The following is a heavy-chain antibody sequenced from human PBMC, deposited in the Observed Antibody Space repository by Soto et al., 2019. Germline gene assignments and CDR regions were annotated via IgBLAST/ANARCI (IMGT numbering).Heavy chain of an antibody. CDR1: GGTFSSYA. Sequence: SVKVSCKASGGTFSSYAISWVRQAPGQGLEWMGGIIPIFGTANYAQKFQGRVTITADESTSTAYMELSSLRSEDTAVYYCARGAYGSGSYYNPNWFDPWGQGTLVTVSS. J-gene: IGHJ5*02. D-gene: IGHD3-10*01. V-gene: IGHV1-69*13. CDR2: IIPIFGTA. CDR3: ARGAYGSGSYYNPNWFDP.